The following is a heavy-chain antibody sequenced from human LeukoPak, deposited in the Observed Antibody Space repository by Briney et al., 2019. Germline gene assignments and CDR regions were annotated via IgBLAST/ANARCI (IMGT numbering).Heavy chain of an antibody. CDR2: INTSGGST. J-gene: IGHJ6*03. D-gene: IGHD6-13*01. V-gene: IGHV1-46*01. CDR3: ARESGSSSLDTYYYYYYYMDV. CDR1: GYTFTSYY. Sequence: GASVKVSCKASGYTFTSYYMHWVRQAPGQGLEWMGIINTSGGSTSYAQKFQGRVTMTRDTSTSTVYMELSSLRSEDTAVYYCARESGSSSLDTYYYYYYYMDVWGKGTTVTISS.